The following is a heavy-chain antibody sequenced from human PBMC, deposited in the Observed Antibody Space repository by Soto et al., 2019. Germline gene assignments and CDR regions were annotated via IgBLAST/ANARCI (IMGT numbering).Heavy chain of an antibody. CDR1: GDSISSYY. CDR3: ARDGSRYCSSTSCYSGHYYYGMDV. D-gene: IGHD2-2*01. CDR2: IYYSGST. Sequence: SETLSLTCTVSGDSISSYYWSWIRQPPGKGLEWIGYIYYSGSTNYNPSLKSRVTISVDTSKNQVSLKLSSVTAADTAVYYCARDGSRYCSSTSCYSGHYYYGMDVWGQGTTVTVSS. J-gene: IGHJ6*02. V-gene: IGHV4-59*01.